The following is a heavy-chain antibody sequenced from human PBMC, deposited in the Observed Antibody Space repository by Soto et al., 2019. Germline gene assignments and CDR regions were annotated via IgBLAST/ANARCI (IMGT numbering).Heavy chain of an antibody. CDR1: GYSFTSYW. CDR2: IYPGDSDT. CDR3: ARQDIVVVPAARMGGMDV. V-gene: IGHV5-51*01. Sequence: ESLKISCKGSGYSFTSYWIGWVRQMPGKGLEWMGIIYPGDSDTRYSPSFQGQVTISADKSISTAYLQWSSLKASDTAMYYCARQDIVVVPAARMGGMDVWGQGTTVTVSS. J-gene: IGHJ6*02. D-gene: IGHD2-2*01.